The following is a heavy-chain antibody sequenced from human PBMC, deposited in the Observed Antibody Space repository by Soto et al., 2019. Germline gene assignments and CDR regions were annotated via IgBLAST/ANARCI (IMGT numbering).Heavy chain of an antibody. CDR1: GGSISSSSYY. CDR3: ARLTNDDILTGPIDY. CDR2: IYYSGST. D-gene: IGHD3-9*01. J-gene: IGHJ4*02. Sequence: SETLSLTCTVSGGSISSSSYYWGWIRQPPGKGLEWIGNIYYSGSTNYNPSLKSRVTISVDTSKNQFSLKLSSVTAADTAVYYCARLTNDDILTGPIDYWGQGTLVTVSS. V-gene: IGHV4-61*05.